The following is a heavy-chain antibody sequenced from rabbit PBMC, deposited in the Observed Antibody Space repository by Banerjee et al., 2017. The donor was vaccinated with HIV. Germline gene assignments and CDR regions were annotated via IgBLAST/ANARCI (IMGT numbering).Heavy chain of an antibody. CDR2: IYTSSGST. D-gene: IGHD8-1*01. J-gene: IGHJ2*01. CDR1: GIDFSSYFY. CDR3: ARRLSIDYSDAFDL. Sequence: QEQLEESGGGLVKPGGTLTLTCKASGIDFSSYFYICWVRQAPGKGPELIACIYTSSGSTYYASWAKGRFTISKTSSTTVTLQMTSLTAADTATYFCARRLSIDYSDAFDLWGPGTLVTVS. V-gene: IGHV1S45*01.